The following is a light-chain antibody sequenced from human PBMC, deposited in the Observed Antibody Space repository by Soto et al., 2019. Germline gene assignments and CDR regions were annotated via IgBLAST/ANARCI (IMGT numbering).Light chain of an antibody. J-gene: IGLJ2*01. CDR3: TSHSDSRPVV. CDR2: AVT. V-gene: IGLV2-14*03. CDR1: SSDIGLNNY. Sequence: QSVPTQPASVSGSPGQSITISCTGTSSDIGLNNYVSWYQQHPGKAPALIIYAVTYRPSGVSSRFSGSKSGDTASLTISGLRTEDEADYYCTSHSDSRPVVFGGGPKVTVL.